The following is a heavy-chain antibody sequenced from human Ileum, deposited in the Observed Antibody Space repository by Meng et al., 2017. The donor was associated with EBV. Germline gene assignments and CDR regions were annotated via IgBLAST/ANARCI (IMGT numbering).Heavy chain of an antibody. CDR3: ASLTP. V-gene: IGHV3-11*01. Sequence: AELVASGGVLVRPWGSLRLSCAASGFSFSNYYMSWIRQAPGKGLEWIAYISSSGSPTYYVDSVKGRFTISRDNGKNSVYLQMDSLRVEDTAVYYCASLTPWGQGTLVTVSS. D-gene: IGHD3-9*01. CDR1: GFSFSNYY. J-gene: IGHJ5*02. CDR2: ISSSGSPT.